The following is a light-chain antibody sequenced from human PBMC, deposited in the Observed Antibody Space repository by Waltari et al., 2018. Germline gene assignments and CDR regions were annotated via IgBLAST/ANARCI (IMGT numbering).Light chain of an antibody. CDR2: QDT. Sequence: SYELTQPPSVSVSPGQTASITCSGDESGDNYACCYRQKPGQSPVLVLDQDTQRPSGIPERFSGSNSGITATLTIRGTQPVDEADYYCQAWDNFTVAFGGGTKLSVL. CDR3: QAWDNFTVA. CDR1: ESGDNY. J-gene: IGLJ2*01. V-gene: IGLV3-1*01.